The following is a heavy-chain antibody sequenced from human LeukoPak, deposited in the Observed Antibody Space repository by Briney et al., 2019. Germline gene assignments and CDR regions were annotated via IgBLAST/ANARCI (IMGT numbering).Heavy chain of an antibody. V-gene: IGHV1-2*02. Sequence: ASVKVSCTASGYTFTGYYMHWVRQAPGQGLEWMGWINPNSGGTNYAQTFQGRFTMTTDTSTSTAYMELRSLRSDDTAVYYCARDTKYSSSWYEYWGQGTLVTVSS. CDR1: GYTFTGYY. J-gene: IGHJ4*02. D-gene: IGHD6-13*01. CDR2: INPNSGGT. CDR3: ARDTKYSSSWYEY.